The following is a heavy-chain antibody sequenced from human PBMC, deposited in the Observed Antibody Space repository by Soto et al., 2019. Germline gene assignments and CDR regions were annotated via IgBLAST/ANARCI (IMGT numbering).Heavy chain of an antibody. Sequence: LGESLKISCQGSGYRFTSYLISWVRPLPGKGLEWMGRIDPSDSYTNYSPSFQGHVTISADKSISTAYLQWSSLKASDTAVYYCTRVFQYVQTYCSGGSCYFPSDYWGQGTLVTAPQ. V-gene: IGHV5-10-1*01. CDR1: GYRFTSYL. J-gene: IGHJ4*02. CDR3: TRVFQYVQTYCSGGSCYFPSDY. D-gene: IGHD2-15*01. CDR2: IDPSDSYT.